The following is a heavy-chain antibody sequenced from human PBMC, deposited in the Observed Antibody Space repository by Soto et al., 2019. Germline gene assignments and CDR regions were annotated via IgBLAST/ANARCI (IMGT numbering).Heavy chain of an antibody. V-gene: IGHV1-69*13. J-gene: IGHJ5*02. CDR3: AREIGVTIFGVVRGWFDP. Sequence: SVKVSCKASGGTFSSYAISWVRQAPGQGLEWMGGIIPIFGTANYAQKFQGRVTITADESTSTAYMELSSLRSEDTAVYYCAREIGVTIFGVVRGWFDPWGQGTLVTV. D-gene: IGHD3-3*01. CDR1: GGTFSSYA. CDR2: IIPIFGTA.